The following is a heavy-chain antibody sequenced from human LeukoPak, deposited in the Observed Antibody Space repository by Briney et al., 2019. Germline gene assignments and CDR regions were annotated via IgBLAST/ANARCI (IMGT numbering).Heavy chain of an antibody. CDR1: GFTFSSYA. CDR2: ISYDGSNK. J-gene: IGHJ4*02. V-gene: IGHV3-30*04. CDR3: ARDPINYYDSSGYSYYFDY. D-gene: IGHD3-22*01. Sequence: GRSLRLSCAASGFTFSSYAMHWVRQAPGKGLEWVAVISYDGSNKYYADSVKGRFTISRDNSKNTLYLQMNSLRAEDTAVYYCARDPINYYDSSGYSYYFDYWGQGTLVTVSS.